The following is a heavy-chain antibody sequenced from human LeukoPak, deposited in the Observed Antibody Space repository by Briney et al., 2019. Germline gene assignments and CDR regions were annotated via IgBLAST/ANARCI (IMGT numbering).Heavy chain of an antibody. V-gene: IGHV4-61*02. J-gene: IGHJ6*03. CDR3: ARNNPANRGYYYYMDV. CDR1: GVSISSGSYY. CDR2: IYTSGST. D-gene: IGHD1-14*01. Sequence: SETLSLTCTVSGVSISSGSYYWSWIRQPAGKRLEWIGRIYTSGSTNYNPSLKSRVTISLDTSKNQFSLKLSSVTAADTAVYYCARNNPANRGYYYYMDVWGKGTTVTVSS.